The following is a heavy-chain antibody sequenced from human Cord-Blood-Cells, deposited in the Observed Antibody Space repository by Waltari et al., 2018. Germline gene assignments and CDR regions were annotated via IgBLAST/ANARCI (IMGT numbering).Heavy chain of an antibody. Sequence: QVQLVQSGAEVKKPGSSVKVSCKASGGTFSSYAISWVRQAPGQGLEWMGGIIPSFGTANYAKKCQGRVTITADESTSTAYMELSSLRSEDTAVYYCARDHGSHLAARRDYHIDYWGQGTLVTVSS. J-gene: IGHJ4*02. D-gene: IGHD6-6*01. CDR1: GGTFSSYA. CDR2: IIPSFGTA. V-gene: IGHV1-69*01. CDR3: ARDHGSHLAARRDYHIDY.